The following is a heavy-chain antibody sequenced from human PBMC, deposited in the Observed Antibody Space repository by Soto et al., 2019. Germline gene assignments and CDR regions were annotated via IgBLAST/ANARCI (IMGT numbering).Heavy chain of an antibody. J-gene: IGHJ4*02. D-gene: IGHD6-19*01. CDR3: AKEGEHSSGWANFDY. CDR2: ISGSGVST. V-gene: IGHV3-23*01. Sequence: GGSLRLSCAASGFTFSSYAMSWVRRAPGKGLEWVSAISGSGVSTYYADSVKGRFTISRDNSKNTLYLQMNSLRAEDTAVYYCAKEGEHSSGWANFDYWGQGTLVTVS. CDR1: GFTFSSYA.